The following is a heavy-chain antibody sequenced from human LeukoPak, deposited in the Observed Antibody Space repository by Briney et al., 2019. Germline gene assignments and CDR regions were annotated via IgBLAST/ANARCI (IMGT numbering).Heavy chain of an antibody. Sequence: GGSLRLSCAASGFTFSSYSMNWVRQAPGKGLEWVSSISSSSSYIYYADSVKGRFTISRDNAKNSLYLQMNSLRAEDTAVYYCARSSIAAYFDYWGQGTLVTVSS. J-gene: IGHJ4*02. D-gene: IGHD6-6*01. CDR1: GFTFSSYS. CDR3: ARSSIAAYFDY. V-gene: IGHV3-21*01. CDR2: ISSSSSYI.